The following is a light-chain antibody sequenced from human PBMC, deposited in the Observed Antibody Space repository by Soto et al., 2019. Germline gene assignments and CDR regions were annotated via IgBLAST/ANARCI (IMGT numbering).Light chain of an antibody. CDR3: QQYGGSPMYT. CDR1: KSVSSSY. V-gene: IGKV3-20*01. Sequence: EIVLTQSPGTLSLSPGERSTLSCRASKSVSSSYLAWYQQKPGQDPRLLIYGASSRATGIPDRFSGSGSGTDLTLTIIRLEPEDCAVYYCQQYGGSPMYTFGQGTKLEIK. CDR2: GAS. J-gene: IGKJ2*01.